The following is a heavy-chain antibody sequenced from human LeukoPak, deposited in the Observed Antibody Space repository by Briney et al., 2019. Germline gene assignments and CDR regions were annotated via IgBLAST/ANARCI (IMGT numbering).Heavy chain of an antibody. CDR1: GGSISSGDYY. V-gene: IGHV4-30-4*08. J-gene: IGHJ4*02. CDR3: AREGAYYDSSGYDDY. Sequence: SETLSLTCTVSGGSISSGDYYWSWIRQPPGKGLEWIGYIYYSGSTYYNPSLKSRVTISVDTSKNQFSLKLSSVTVADTAVYYCAREGAYYDSSGYDDYWGQGTLVTVSS. CDR2: IYYSGST. D-gene: IGHD3-22*01.